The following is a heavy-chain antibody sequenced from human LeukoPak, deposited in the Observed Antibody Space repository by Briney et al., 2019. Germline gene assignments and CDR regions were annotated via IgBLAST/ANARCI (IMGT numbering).Heavy chain of an antibody. D-gene: IGHD3-16*02. V-gene: IGHV4-34*01. CDR2: INHSGST. CDR1: GGSISGYY. J-gene: IGHJ4*02. Sequence: SETLSLTCTVYGGSISGYYWSWIRQPPGKGLEWVGEINHSGSTNYNPSLKSRVTISVDTSKNQFSLKLSSVTAADTAVYYCSREGDYDYVWGSYPWGYWGQGTLVTVSS. CDR3: SREGDYDYVWGSYPWGY.